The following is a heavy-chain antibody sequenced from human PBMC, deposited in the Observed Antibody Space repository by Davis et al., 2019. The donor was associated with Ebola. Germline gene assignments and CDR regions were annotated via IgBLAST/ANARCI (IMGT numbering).Heavy chain of an antibody. CDR3: ARGPTDPSGG. D-gene: IGHD3-16*01. J-gene: IGHJ4*02. Sequence: SVKVSCKAFGYTFTNYYVHWVRQAPGQGLEWMGEIIPIFGTANYAQKFQGRVTITADESTSTAYMELSSLRSEDTDVYYCARGPTDPSGGWGQGTLVTVSS. CDR2: IIPIFGTA. V-gene: IGHV1-69*13. CDR1: GYTFTNYY.